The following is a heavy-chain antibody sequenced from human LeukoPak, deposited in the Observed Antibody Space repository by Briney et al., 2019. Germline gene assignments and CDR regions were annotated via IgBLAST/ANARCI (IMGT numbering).Heavy chain of an antibody. CDR3: AADRFCTSTTCFGNWFDP. Sequence: ASVKVSCKVSGYTLNELSMHWVRQSPGKGLEWMGSFHPEDGETIYAQKFQGRVSMTEDTSTDTAYIEPSSLKSEDTAVYYCAADRFCTSTTCFGNWFDPWGQGTLVTVSS. CDR2: FHPEDGET. CDR1: GYTLNELS. V-gene: IGHV1-24*01. D-gene: IGHD2-2*01. J-gene: IGHJ5*02.